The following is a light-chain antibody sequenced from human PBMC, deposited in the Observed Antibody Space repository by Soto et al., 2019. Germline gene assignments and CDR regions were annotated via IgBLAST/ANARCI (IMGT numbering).Light chain of an antibody. CDR1: QSVSSY. CDR2: DAS. Sequence: EIVLTQSPATLSLSPGERATLSCRASQSVSSYLVWYQQKPGQAPRLLIYDASNRATGIPARFSGSGSGTDFTLTIRRLEPEDFAVYYCQHYGSSAWTFGQGTKVDIK. J-gene: IGKJ1*01. V-gene: IGKV3-11*01. CDR3: QHYGSSAWT.